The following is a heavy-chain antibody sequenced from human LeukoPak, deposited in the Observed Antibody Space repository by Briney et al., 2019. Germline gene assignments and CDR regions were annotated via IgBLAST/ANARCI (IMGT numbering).Heavy chain of an antibody. J-gene: IGHJ2*01. CDR3: ARSAYEQWHFYWYFDL. V-gene: IGHV3-23*01. Sequence: PGGSLRLSCAASGFTFSSYAMSWVRQAPGKGLEWVSAISGSGGSTYYADSVKGRFTISRDNSKNTLYLQMNSLRAEDTAVYYCARSAYEQWHFYWYFDLWGRGTLVTVSS. D-gene: IGHD6-19*01. CDR1: GFTFSSYA. CDR2: ISGSGGST.